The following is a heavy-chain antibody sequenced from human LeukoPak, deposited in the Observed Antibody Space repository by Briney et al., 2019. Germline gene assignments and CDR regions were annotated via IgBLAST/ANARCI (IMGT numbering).Heavy chain of an antibody. D-gene: IGHD2-2*01. CDR1: GFTFSSYS. CDR2: ISSSSSAI. V-gene: IGHV3-48*01. CDR3: ARSPPYPH. Sequence: PGGSLRLSCAASGFTFSSYSMNWVRQAPGKGLEWVSYISSSSSAIYYADSVKGRFTISRDNSRNTLYLQMNSLRAEDTAVYYCARSPPYPHWGQGTLVTVSS. J-gene: IGHJ4*02.